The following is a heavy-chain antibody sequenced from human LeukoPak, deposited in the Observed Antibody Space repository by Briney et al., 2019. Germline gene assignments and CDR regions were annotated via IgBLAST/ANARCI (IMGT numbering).Heavy chain of an antibody. Sequence: SETLSFTSSVSAMSICSYYWTCLPPRDGLGGGWVWRIFISAGTSYNPSLTSRVTMSVDTSKNQFSLTLTSVTAADTAVYYCARARRYCDGDCSSGVYWYFDLWGRGTLVTVSS. D-gene: IGHD2-21*02. J-gene: IGHJ2*01. V-gene: IGHV4-4*07. CDR2: IFISAGT. CDR3: ARARRYCDGDCSSGVYWYFDL. CDR1: AMSICSYY.